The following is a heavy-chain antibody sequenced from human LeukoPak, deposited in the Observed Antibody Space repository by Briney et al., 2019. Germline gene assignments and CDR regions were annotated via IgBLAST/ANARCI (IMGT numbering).Heavy chain of an antibody. Sequence: GGSLRLSCIASGFTLSNYPAMHWVRQAPGKGLEWVAAVSADGNSKYYTDSVKGRFTISREISENSLNLEMNSLRPEDTAVYHCARGTYSSGRCDVFDIWGQGTMVTVSS. CDR3: ARGTYSSGRCDVFDI. CDR1: GFTLSNYPA. J-gene: IGHJ3*02. D-gene: IGHD6-19*01. V-gene: IGHV3-30-3*01. CDR2: VSADGNSK.